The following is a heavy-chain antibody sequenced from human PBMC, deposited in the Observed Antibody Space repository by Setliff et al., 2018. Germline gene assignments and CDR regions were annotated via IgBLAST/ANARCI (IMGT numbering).Heavy chain of an antibody. CDR2: IYHNGNT. Sequence: PSETLSLTCTVSGGSVSPYFRSWIRQPPGKGLEWIGYIYHNGNTNFNPSLKSRVNMSVDTSKNQFALNLRSVTAADAAVYYCVRDRTAYSYGLDVWGQGTTVTVSS. CDR3: VRDRTAYSYGLDV. J-gene: IGHJ6*02. CDR1: GGSVSPYF. D-gene: IGHD5-18*01. V-gene: IGHV4-59*02.